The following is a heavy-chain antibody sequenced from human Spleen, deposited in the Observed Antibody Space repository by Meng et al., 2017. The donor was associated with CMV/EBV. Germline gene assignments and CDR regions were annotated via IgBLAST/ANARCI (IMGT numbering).Heavy chain of an antibody. Sequence: GESLKISCEASGFTFSNHWMHWVRQAPGKGLVWVSRINSDGSSTTYADSVKGRFTISRDNAKNTLCLQMNSLRDEDTAVYYCARVKTFDILTDSRSGFDYWGQGTLVTVSS. J-gene: IGHJ4*02. V-gene: IGHV3-74*03. CDR3: ARVKTFDILTDSRSGFDY. D-gene: IGHD3-9*01. CDR2: INSDGSST. CDR1: GFTFSNHW.